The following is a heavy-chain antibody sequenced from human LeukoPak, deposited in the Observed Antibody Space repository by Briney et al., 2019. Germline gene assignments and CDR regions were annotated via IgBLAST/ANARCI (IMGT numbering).Heavy chain of an antibody. D-gene: IGHD6-13*01. V-gene: IGHV3-7*03. CDR2: INEAGNDK. J-gene: IGHJ6*03. Sequence: GGSLRLSCAASGFTFSSYAMSWVRQAPGKGLEWVANINEAGNDKYYVDSVTGRFTMSRGNAKNSLYLQMNSLRAEDMALYYCAKAGIDGVLYYYMDVWGKGTTVTVSS. CDR1: GFTFSSYA. CDR3: AKAGIDGVLYYYMDV.